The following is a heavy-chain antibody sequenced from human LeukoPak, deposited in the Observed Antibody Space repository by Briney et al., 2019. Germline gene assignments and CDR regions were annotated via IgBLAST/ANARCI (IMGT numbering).Heavy chain of an antibody. CDR2: ISTSSSTI. V-gene: IGHV3-48*04. CDR1: GFTFSDYT. Sequence: HPGGSLRLSCAVPGFTFSDYTMTWVRQDRGKGLEWVSYISTSSSTIHYADAVKGRFTISRDNPKNALYLQMNSLRAEDTAVYYCARVPSGYTLGYGYYYYYMDVWGKGTTVTVSS. J-gene: IGHJ6*03. CDR3: ARVPSGYTLGYGYYYYYMDV. D-gene: IGHD5-18*01.